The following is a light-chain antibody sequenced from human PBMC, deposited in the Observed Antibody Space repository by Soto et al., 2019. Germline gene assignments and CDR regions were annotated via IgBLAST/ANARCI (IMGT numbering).Light chain of an antibody. V-gene: IGLV3-21*02. CDR2: DDS. CDR3: QVWDADSDHHV. Sequence: SYELSQPPSVSVAPGQTARITCGGDNLGSKSVHWYQQKPGQAPVLVVYDDSDRPSGIPERFSGSNSGNTATLTISRVGAGDEADYYCQVWDADSDHHVFGTGTKVTVL. CDR1: NLGSKS. J-gene: IGLJ1*01.